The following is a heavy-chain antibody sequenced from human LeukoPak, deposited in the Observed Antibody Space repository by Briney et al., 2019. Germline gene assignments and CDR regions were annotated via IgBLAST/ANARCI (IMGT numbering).Heavy chain of an antibody. Sequence: KPSETLSLTCTVSGRSISSFYWGWIRQPPGKGLEWIGYIYNSGSTDYNPSLKSRVTISVDTSKSQFSLKLSSVTAATTAVYNCARDVGGGPFFDYWGQGTLVTVSS. D-gene: IGHD2-15*01. CDR3: ARDVGGGPFFDY. CDR1: GRSISSFY. CDR2: IYNSGST. V-gene: IGHV4-59*01. J-gene: IGHJ4*02.